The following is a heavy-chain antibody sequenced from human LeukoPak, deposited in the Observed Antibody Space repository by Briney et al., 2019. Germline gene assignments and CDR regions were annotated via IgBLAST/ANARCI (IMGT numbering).Heavy chain of an antibody. V-gene: IGHV3-23*01. Sequence: GGTLRLSCAASGFTFSSYGMSWVRQAPGKGLEWVSAISGSGGSTYYADSVKGRFTISRDNSKNTLYLQMNSLRAEDTAVYYCAKGGIVHPFDIWGQGTMVTVSS. CDR2: ISGSGGST. J-gene: IGHJ3*02. CDR1: GFTFSSYG. CDR3: AKGGIVHPFDI. D-gene: IGHD1-26*01.